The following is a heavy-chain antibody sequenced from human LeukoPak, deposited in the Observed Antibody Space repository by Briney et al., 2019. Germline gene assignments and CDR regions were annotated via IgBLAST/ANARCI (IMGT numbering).Heavy chain of an antibody. Sequence: PSETLSLTCTVSGVSISGYYWSWIRQPPGKGLEHIGNIYYSGSTNYNPSLKSRVTISVDTSKNQFSLKLSSVTAADTAVYYCARTVAGTDWLDPWGRGTLVTVSS. D-gene: IGHD6-19*01. J-gene: IGHJ5*02. CDR3: ARTVAGTDWLDP. V-gene: IGHV4-59*08. CDR2: IYYSGST. CDR1: GVSISGYY.